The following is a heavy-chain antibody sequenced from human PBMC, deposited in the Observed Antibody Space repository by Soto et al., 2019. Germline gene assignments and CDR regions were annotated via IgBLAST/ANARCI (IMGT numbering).Heavy chain of an antibody. J-gene: IGHJ6*02. CDR3: AKDLAYYSGYDSYYYYYGMDV. V-gene: IGHV3-30*18. CDR1: GFTFSSYG. D-gene: IGHD5-12*01. CDR2: ISYDGSNK. Sequence: GGSLRLSCAASGFTFSSYGMHWVRQAPGKGLEWVAVISYDGSNKYYADSVKGRFTISRDNSKNTLYLQMNSLRAEDTAVYYCAKDLAYYSGYDSYYYYYGMDVWGQGTTVTVSS.